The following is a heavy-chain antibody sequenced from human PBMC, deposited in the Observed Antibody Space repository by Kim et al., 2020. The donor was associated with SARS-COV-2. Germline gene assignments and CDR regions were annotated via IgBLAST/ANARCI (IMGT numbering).Heavy chain of an antibody. CDR2: NHSGST. J-gene: IGHJ5*02. V-gene: IGHV4-34*01. Sequence: NHSGSTNYNPSLKSRVTISVDTSKNQFSLKLSSVTAADTAVYYCARDHGTWGQGTLVTVSS. CDR3: ARDHGT.